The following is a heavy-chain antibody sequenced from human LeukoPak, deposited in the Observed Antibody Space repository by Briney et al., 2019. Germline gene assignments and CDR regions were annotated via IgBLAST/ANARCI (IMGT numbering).Heavy chain of an antibody. V-gene: IGHV3-23*01. CDR3: AKDVGKWESLHFFDY. J-gene: IGHJ4*02. CDR2: ISGSCGST. D-gene: IGHD1-26*01. CDR1: GFTFSSYA. Sequence: GSLRLSCAASGFTFSSYAMSWVRQAPGKGLGWVSAISGSCGSTYYADSVTGRFTISRDNSRNTLYLQMNSLRGDDTAVYYCAKDVGKWESLHFFDYWGQGTLVTVSS.